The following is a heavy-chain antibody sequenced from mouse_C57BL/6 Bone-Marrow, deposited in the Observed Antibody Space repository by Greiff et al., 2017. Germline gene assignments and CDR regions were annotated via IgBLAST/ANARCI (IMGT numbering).Heavy chain of an antibody. CDR3: VRHTGVVERYWYFDV. J-gene: IGHJ1*03. V-gene: IGHV10-1*01. CDR2: IRSKSNNYAT. D-gene: IGHD1-1*01. CDR1: GFSFNTYA. Sequence: EVMLVESGGGLVQPKGSLKLSCAASGFSFNTYAMNWVRQAPGKGLEWVARIRSKSNNYATYYADSVKDRFTISRDDSESMLYLQMNNLKTEDTAMYYCVRHTGVVERYWYFDVWGTGTTVTVSS.